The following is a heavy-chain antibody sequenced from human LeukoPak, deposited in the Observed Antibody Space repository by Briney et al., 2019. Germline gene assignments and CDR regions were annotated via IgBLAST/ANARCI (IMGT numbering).Heavy chain of an antibody. CDR2: VHGRT. D-gene: IGHD5-24*01. J-gene: IGHJ4*02. CDR3: AKDQTGDGYNSI. V-gene: IGHV3-23*01. Sequence: GGSLRLSCAASGFIFRNYAMSWVCQAPGKGLEWVSTVHGRTYYADSVKGRFTISRDDSRSTLYLQMDNLRAEDTAVYYCAKDQTGDGYNSIWGQGTLVTVSS. CDR1: GFIFRNYA.